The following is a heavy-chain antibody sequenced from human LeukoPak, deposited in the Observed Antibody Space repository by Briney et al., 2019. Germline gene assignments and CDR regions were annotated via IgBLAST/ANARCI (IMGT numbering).Heavy chain of an antibody. CDR2: IWSVGGAE. Sequence: GRSLRLSCVASGFPFSSYGMHWVRQAPGKGLEWVAVIWSVGGAEYYADSVKGRFTISRDNSKNTLYLQMNSLRAEDTAVYYCAKGSILYYDFWSGYFFRGAYYFDYWGQGTLVTVSS. CDR3: AKGSILYYDFWSGYFFRGAYYFDY. CDR1: GFPFSSYG. J-gene: IGHJ4*02. D-gene: IGHD3-3*01. V-gene: IGHV3-33*06.